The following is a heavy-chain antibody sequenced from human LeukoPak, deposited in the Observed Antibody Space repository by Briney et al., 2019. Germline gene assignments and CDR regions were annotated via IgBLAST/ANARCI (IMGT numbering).Heavy chain of an antibody. D-gene: IGHD3-10*01. Sequence: PGGSLRLSCAASGFTFSSYEMNWVRQAPGKGLEWVSYISSSGSTIYYADSVKGRFTISRDNAKNSLYLQMNSLRAEDTAVYYCARVVGFGELLSNPIPSYYYYYMDAWGKGTTVTVSS. J-gene: IGHJ6*03. CDR3: ARVVGFGELLSNPIPSYYYYYMDA. CDR2: ISSSGSTI. CDR1: GFTFSSYE. V-gene: IGHV3-48*03.